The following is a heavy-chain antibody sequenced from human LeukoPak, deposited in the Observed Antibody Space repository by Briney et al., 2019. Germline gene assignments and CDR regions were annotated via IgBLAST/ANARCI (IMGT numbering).Heavy chain of an antibody. CDR2: IKDVGTEE. CDR1: GFRFNEYW. Sequence: GGSLRLSCAASGFRFNEYWMSWVRQPPGEGLQWVAHIKDVGTEEYYLDSVEGRFTIARDDAKNSLYLQMNSLRVEDTALYYCVRAGWELDYWGQGTPVTVS. CDR3: VRAGWELDY. D-gene: IGHD1-1*01. J-gene: IGHJ4*02. V-gene: IGHV3-7*01.